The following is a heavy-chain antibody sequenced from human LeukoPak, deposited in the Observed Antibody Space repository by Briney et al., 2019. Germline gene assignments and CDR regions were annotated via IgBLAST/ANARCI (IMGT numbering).Heavy chain of an antibody. J-gene: IGHJ6*02. V-gene: IGHV3-43*02. CDR2: ISGDGGST. D-gene: IGHD1-1*01. Sequence: GGSLRLSCAASGFTFNSYGMHWVRQAPGKGLEWVSLISGDGGSTYYADSVKGRFTISRDNSKNSLYLQMNSLRTEDTALYYCAKDMGTGTYSVYYYYGMDVWGQGTTVTVSS. CDR3: AKDMGTGTYSVYYYYGMDV. CDR1: GFTFNSYG.